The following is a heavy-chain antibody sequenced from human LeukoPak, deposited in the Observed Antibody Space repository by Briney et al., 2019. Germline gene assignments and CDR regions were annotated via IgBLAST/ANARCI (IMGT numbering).Heavy chain of an antibody. V-gene: IGHV3-43*01. J-gene: IGHJ6*03. CDR2: ITWDGSTT. D-gene: IGHD6-13*01. Sequence: SGGSLRLSCAASGFTFDDHTRHWVRQPPGKGLEWISLITWDGSTTYYADSVSGRFTISSDNSNNSLFLRMNSLRPEDTGLYYCARDRTAEAGNDYYMGVWGNGTTVIVSS. CDR1: GFTFDDHT. CDR3: ARDRTAEAGNDYYMGV.